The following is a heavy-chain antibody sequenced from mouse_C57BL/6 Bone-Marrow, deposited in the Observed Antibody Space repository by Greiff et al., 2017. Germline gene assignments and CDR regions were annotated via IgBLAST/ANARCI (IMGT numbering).Heavy chain of an antibody. CDR2: ILPGSGST. D-gene: IGHD4-1*01. CDR1: GYTFTGYW. J-gene: IGHJ2*01. Sequence: QVQLQQSGAELMKPGASVKLSCKATGYTFTGYWIEWVKQRPGHGLEWIGEILPGSGSTNYNGKFKGKATFTADTSSNTAYMQLSSLTTEDSAIYYCARLGLGWGQGTTLTVSS. V-gene: IGHV1-9*01. CDR3: ARLGLG.